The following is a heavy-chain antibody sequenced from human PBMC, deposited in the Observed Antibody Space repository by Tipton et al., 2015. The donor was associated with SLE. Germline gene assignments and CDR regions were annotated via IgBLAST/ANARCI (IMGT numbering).Heavy chain of an antibody. V-gene: IGHV4-31*03. J-gene: IGHJ3*02. Sequence: TLSLTCTVSGGSISGSAYYWNWIRQHPEKGLEWIGYIFHTGSGYFNPSLKSRLTISVDTSKDQFSLTLSSVTAADTAVYYCARAPMGRDYRRGSFEIWGQGIMVTVSS. CDR1: GGSISGSAYY. D-gene: IGHD4-11*01. CDR2: IFHTGSG. CDR3: ARAPMGRDYRRGSFEI.